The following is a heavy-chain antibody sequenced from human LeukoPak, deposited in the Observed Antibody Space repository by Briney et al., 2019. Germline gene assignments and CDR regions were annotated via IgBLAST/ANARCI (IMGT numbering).Heavy chain of an antibody. CDR3: ALKGDFRDDAFDI. V-gene: IGHV1-18*01. CDR2: ITGSNGNT. CDR1: DYTFSISG. J-gene: IGHJ3*02. D-gene: IGHD2-21*02. Sequence: ASVKVSCKASDYTFSISGLSWVRQAPGQGLEWMGWITGSNGNTNYAQKFQGRVTMTTDTSTNTAYMELRSLRSDDTAVYYCALKGDFRDDAFDIWGQGTMVTVSS.